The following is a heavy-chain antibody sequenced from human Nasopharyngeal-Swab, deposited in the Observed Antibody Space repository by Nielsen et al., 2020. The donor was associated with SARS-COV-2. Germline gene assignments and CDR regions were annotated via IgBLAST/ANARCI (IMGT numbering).Heavy chain of an antibody. CDR1: GFTFSSYA. D-gene: IGHD4-17*01. V-gene: IGHV3-74*01. CDR3: ARDPLNYGDYFDY. Sequence: GGSLRLSCSASGFTFSSYAMHWVRQAPGKGLVWVSRINSDGSSTSYADSVKGRFTISRDNAKNTLYLQMNSLRAEDTAVYYCARDPLNYGDYFDYWGQGTLVTVSS. J-gene: IGHJ4*02. CDR2: INSDGSST.